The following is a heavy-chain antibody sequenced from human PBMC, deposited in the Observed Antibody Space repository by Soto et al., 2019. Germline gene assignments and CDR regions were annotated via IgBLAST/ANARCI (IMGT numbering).Heavy chain of an antibody. V-gene: IGHV3-23*01. CDR2: ISGSGGST. J-gene: IGHJ4*02. D-gene: IGHD6-19*01. CDR3: AKGELGQWLLFDY. Sequence: LRLSCAASGFTFSSYAMSWVRQAPGKGLEWVSAISGSGGSTYYADSVKGRFTISRDNSKNTLYLQMNSLRAEDTAVYYCAKGELGQWLLFDYWGQGTLVTVSS. CDR1: GFTFSSYA.